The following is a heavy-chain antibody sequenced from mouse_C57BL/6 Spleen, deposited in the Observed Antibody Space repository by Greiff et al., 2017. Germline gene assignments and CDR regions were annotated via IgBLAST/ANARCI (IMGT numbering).Heavy chain of an antibody. D-gene: IGHD1-1*01. CDR3: ARGGITTVVDYFDD. CDR1: GYAFSSYW. Sequence: VQLQQSGAELVKPGASVKISCKASGYAFSSYWMNWVKQRPGKGLEWIGQIYPGDGDTNYNGKFKGKATLTADKSSSTAYMQLSSLTSEDSAVYFCARGGITTVVDYFDDWGQGTTLTVSS. CDR2: IYPGDGDT. V-gene: IGHV1-80*01. J-gene: IGHJ2*01.